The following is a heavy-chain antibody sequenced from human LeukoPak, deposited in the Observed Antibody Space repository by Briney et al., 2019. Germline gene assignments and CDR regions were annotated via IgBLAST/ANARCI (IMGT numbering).Heavy chain of an antibody. V-gene: IGHV4-39*01. J-gene: IGHJ4*02. Sequence: SETLSLTCTVSGGSISSSSYYWGWIRQPPGKGLEWIGSIYYSGSTYYNPSLKSRVTISVDTSKNQFSLKLSSVTAADTAVYYCARQGYSYGSTPYYFDYWGQGTLVTVSS. CDR1: GGSISSSSYY. CDR3: ARQGYSYGSTPYYFDY. CDR2: IYYSGST. D-gene: IGHD5-18*01.